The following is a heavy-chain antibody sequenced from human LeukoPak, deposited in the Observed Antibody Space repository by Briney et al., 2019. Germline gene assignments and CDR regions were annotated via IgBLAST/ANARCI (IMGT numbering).Heavy chain of an antibody. D-gene: IGHD3-22*01. CDR1: GGSISSSSYY. CDR3: ARDPDYYDSSGFDGEGFDP. V-gene: IGHV4-39*07. J-gene: IGHJ5*02. Sequence: SETLSLTCTVSGGSISSSSYYWGWIRQPPGKGLEWIGSIYYSGSTYYNPSLKSRVTISVDTSKNQFSLKLSSVTAADTAVYYLARDPDYYDSSGFDGEGFDPGGQETLVPVSS. CDR2: IYYSGST.